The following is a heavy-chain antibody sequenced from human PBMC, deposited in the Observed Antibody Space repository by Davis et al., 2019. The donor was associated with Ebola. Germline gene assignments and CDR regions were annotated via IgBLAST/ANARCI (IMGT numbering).Heavy chain of an antibody. CDR3: ARRGCSSTSCSITPMDY. CDR1: GFTFSSYW. CDR2: IKQDGSEK. Sequence: GEFLKISCAASGFTFSSYWMSWVRQAPGKGLEWVANIKQDGSEKYYVDSVKGRFTISRDNAKNSLYLQMNSLRAEDTAVYYCARRGCSSTSCSITPMDYWGQGTLVTVSS. J-gene: IGHJ4*02. V-gene: IGHV3-7*01. D-gene: IGHD2-2*01.